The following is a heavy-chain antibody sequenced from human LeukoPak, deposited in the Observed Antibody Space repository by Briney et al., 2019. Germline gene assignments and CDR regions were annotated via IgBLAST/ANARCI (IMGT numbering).Heavy chain of an antibody. CDR1: GYTFTTYS. CDR3: ATATQPRGYFLH. CDR2: ISVNNGGT. J-gene: IGHJ1*01. D-gene: IGHD2-2*01. Sequence: ASVKVACKASGYTFTTYSLAWVRQAPGQSLEWMGWISVNNGGTNYAQSFQDRVTLTRDTSTNTAYLELRSLRSDDTAIIYCATATQPRGYFLHWGQGTLVTVSS. V-gene: IGHV1-18*01.